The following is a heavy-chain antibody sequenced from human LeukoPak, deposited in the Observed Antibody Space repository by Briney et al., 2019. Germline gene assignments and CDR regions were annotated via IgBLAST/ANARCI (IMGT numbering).Heavy chain of an antibody. Sequence: ASVKVSCKSSGYTFTGYYMHWVRQAPGQGLELMGWINPNSGGTNYAQKFQGRVTMTRDTSISTAYMELSRPRSDDKDVYYCARARIPIVVVVAASNGLFDYWGQGTLVTVSS. CDR1: GYTFTGYY. CDR2: INPNSGGT. J-gene: IGHJ4*02. CDR3: ARARIPIVVVVAASNGLFDY. V-gene: IGHV1-2*02. D-gene: IGHD2-15*01.